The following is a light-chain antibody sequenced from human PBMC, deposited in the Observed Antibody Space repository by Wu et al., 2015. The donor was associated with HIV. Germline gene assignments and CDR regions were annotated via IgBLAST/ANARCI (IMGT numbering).Light chain of an antibody. Sequence: EIVMTQSPATLSVSPGERATLSCRASQSVNSNLAWYQQKPGQAPRLLIYDASNRAAGIPARFSGSGSGTDFTLTISSLEAEDFAIYYCQQRSTWPPNSFGQGTKLEIK. CDR1: QSVNSN. V-gene: IGKV3-11*01. CDR2: DAS. J-gene: IGKJ2*03. CDR3: QQRSTWPPNS.